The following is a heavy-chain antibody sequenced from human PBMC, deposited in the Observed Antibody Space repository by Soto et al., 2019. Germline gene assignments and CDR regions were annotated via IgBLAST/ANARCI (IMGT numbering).Heavy chain of an antibody. Sequence: ASVKVSCKASGYTFTGYYMHWVRQAPGQGLEWMGWINPNSGGTNYAQKFQGRVTMTRDTSISTAYMELSRLRSDDTAVYYCARGRRYCNGGSCLISWFDPWGQGTLVTVSS. V-gene: IGHV1-2*02. CDR2: INPNSGGT. J-gene: IGHJ5*02. CDR1: GYTFTGYY. D-gene: IGHD2-15*01. CDR3: ARGRRYCNGGSCLISWFDP.